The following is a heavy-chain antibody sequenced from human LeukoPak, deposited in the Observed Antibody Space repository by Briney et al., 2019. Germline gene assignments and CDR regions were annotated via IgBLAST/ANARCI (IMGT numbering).Heavy chain of an antibody. CDR2: IKQDGSEK. CDR3: AGEGYGDYDGDY. V-gene: IGHV3-7*03. CDR1: GFTFSYYW. D-gene: IGHD4-17*01. Sequence: GGSLRLSCAASGFTFSYYWMSWVRQAPGKGLEWVANIKQDGSEKYYVDSVKGRFTISRDNAKNSLFLQMNSLRAEDTAVYYCAGEGYGDYDGDYWGQGTLVTVSS. J-gene: IGHJ4*02.